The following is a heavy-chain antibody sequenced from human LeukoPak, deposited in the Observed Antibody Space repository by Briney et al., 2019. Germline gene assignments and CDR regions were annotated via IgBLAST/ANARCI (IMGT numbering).Heavy chain of an antibody. D-gene: IGHD3-10*01. V-gene: IGHV3-23*01. Sequence: PGGSLRLSCAASRLTFSNYVMGWVRQAPGKGLECVSAISGDGRITYYADSVKGRFTISRENSKNTLYLQMNSLRAEDTAIYYCARVSGRIQVWPQPFGDGLDVWGQGTTVTVSS. J-gene: IGHJ6*02. CDR1: RLTFSNYV. CDR2: ISGDGRIT. CDR3: ARVSGRIQVWPQPFGDGLDV.